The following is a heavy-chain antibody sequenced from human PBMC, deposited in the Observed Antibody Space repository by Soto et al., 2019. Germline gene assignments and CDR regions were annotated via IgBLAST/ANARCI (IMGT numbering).Heavy chain of an antibody. J-gene: IGHJ4*02. CDR3: ARRLQLFPFDS. V-gene: IGHV4-39*01. CDR2: ISYSGNT. D-gene: IGHD2-2*01. Sequence: QLQLQESGPGLVKSSETLSLTCSVSGGSFSSSASDWAWIRQPPGGRLEWIGSISYSGNTYYNPPLTSRVTISADTSKNQFSLSLSPVTAADTAVYYCARRLQLFPFDSWGQGTLVTVAS. CDR1: GGSFSSSASD.